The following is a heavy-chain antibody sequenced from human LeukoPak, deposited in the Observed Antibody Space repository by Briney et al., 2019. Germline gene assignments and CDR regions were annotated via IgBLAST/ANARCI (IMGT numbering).Heavy chain of an antibody. Sequence: PGGSLRLSCAASGFTFSSYAMSWVRQAPGKGLEWVLAISGSGGSTYYADSVKGRFTISRDNSKNTLYLQMNSLRAEDTAVYYCAAMVPYYYYGMDVWGQGTTVTVSS. CDR2: ISGSGGST. V-gene: IGHV3-23*01. CDR1: GFTFSSYA. J-gene: IGHJ6*02. CDR3: AAMVPYYYYGMDV. D-gene: IGHD3-10*01.